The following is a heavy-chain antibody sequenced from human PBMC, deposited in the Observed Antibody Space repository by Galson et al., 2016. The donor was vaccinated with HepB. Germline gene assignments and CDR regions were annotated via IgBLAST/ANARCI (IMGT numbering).Heavy chain of an antibody. CDR2: IYSSGNT. V-gene: IGHV3-53*01. CDR1: GFTVSNNY. D-gene: IGHD6-13*01. J-gene: IGHJ5*02. CDR3: ARGGGAAAAA. Sequence: SLRLSCAASGFTVSNNYMRWVRQAPGKALEWVSLIYSSGNTHYADSVKGRFTIPRDSSKNTVYLQMNSLRVDDTAVYYCARGGGAAAAAWRQGTLVTVSS.